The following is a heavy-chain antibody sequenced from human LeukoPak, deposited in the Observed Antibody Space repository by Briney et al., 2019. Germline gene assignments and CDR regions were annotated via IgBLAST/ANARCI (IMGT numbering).Heavy chain of an antibody. CDR2: IYTSGST. D-gene: IGHD6-13*01. V-gene: IGHV4-4*09. CDR3: ARLAAAGYYYYYYMDA. CDR1: GGSISSYY. J-gene: IGHJ6*03. Sequence: SETLSLTCTVSGGSISSYYWSWIRQPPGKGLEWIGYIYTSGSTNYNPSLKSRVTISVDTSKNQFSLKLSSVTAADTAVYYCARLAAAGYYYYYYMDAWGKGTTVTVSS.